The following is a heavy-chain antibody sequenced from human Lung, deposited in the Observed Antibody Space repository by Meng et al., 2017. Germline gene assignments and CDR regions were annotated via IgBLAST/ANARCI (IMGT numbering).Heavy chain of an antibody. CDR3: ARERHSTIIRGVIDF. D-gene: IGHD3-10*01. V-gene: IGHV4-34*01. J-gene: IGHJ4*02. Sequence: VQIQTWGGGLLSASENLSPTCAGYWGSIMSSYWSWIRQSPAKGLEWIGKINHGGSTNYNPSLESRVTISVDTTKNQFYLRLTSMTVAGTAVYYCARERHSTIIRGVIDFWGQAALVTVSS. CDR2: INHGGST. CDR1: WGSIMSSY.